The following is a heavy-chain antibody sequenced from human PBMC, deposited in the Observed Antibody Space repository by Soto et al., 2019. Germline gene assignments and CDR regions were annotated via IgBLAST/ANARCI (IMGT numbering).Heavy chain of an antibody. D-gene: IGHD6-13*01. CDR1: AFTFSDYY. CDR3: ARGSKGSSWFSASYHFDS. CDR2: ITSRGTTV. J-gene: IGHJ4*02. Sequence: QVQLVESGGGLVTPGGSLRLSCAASAFTFSDYYMTWIRQAPGKGLEWVSYITSRGTTVYYADSVKGRFTISRDNTKNSLYLQMHSLRAEDPAVYYCARGSKGSSWFSASYHFDSWGQGPRVTVSS. V-gene: IGHV3-11*01.